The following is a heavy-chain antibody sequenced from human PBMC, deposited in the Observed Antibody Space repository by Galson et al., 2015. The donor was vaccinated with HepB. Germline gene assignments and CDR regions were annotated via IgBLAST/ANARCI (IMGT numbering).Heavy chain of an antibody. CDR1: GLTLDAYD. CDR2: ISTNDISR. J-gene: IGHJ6*03. V-gene: IGHV3-23*05. D-gene: IGHD1-14*01. Sequence: SLRLSCAASGLTLDAYDISWVRQAPGRGLQWVSAISTNDISRHHAVPVQVRFTISRQKSKNVVILEMNSLKVEDTAIYYCARVSPTAIYPYYKDVWGKGTTVTVSS. CDR3: ARVSPTAIYPYYKDV.